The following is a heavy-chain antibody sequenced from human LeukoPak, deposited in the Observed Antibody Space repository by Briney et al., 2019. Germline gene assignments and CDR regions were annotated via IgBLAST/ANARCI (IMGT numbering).Heavy chain of an antibody. D-gene: IGHD6-6*01. Sequence: SETLSLTCTASGGSISSYYWSWIRQPPGKGLEWIGYIYYSGSTNYNPSLKRRVTISVDTSKKQFSLKVSSVTAADTAVYYCARELRDYSSSSGVFDIWDQGTMVTVSS. CDR1: GGSISSYY. CDR3: ARELRDYSSSSGVFDI. V-gene: IGHV4-59*01. CDR2: IYYSGST. J-gene: IGHJ3*02.